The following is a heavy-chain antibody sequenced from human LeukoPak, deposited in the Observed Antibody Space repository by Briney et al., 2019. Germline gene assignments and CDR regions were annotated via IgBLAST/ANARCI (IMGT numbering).Heavy chain of an antibody. CDR3: AKDQGVTTASDY. CDR2: IRYDGSYK. J-gene: IGHJ4*02. CDR1: GFTFSSYG. D-gene: IGHD1-26*01. Sequence: GGCLRLSCAASGFTFSSYGMHWVRQAPGKGLERVAFIRYDGSYKNYADSVKGRFTISRDNSKNILYLQMNSLRAEDTAVYYCAKDQGVTTASDYWGQGTLVTVSS. V-gene: IGHV3-30*02.